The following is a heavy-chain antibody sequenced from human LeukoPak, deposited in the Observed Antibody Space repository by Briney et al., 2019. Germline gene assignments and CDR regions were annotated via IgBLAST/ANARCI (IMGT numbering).Heavy chain of an antibody. CDR3: ARVAGIAVTSRWFDP. J-gene: IGHJ5*02. CDR2: INPNSGGT. CDR1: GYTFTGYY. V-gene: IGHV1-2*02. D-gene: IGHD6-19*01. Sequence: ASVKVSCKASGYTFTGYYMHWVRHAPGQGLEWMGWINPNSGGTKYAQKFQGRVTMTRDTSISTAYMELSRLRSDDTAVYYCARVAGIAVTSRWFDPWGQGTLVTVSS.